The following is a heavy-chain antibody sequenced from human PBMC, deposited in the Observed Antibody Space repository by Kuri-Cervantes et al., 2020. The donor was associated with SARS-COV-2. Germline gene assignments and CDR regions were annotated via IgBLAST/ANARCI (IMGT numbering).Heavy chain of an antibody. CDR1: DGSISSSSYY. CDR3: ARDVAARSYYYGMDV. V-gene: IGHV4-39*07. Sequence: GSLRLSCTVSDGSISSSSYYWGWIRQPPGKGLEWIGSIYYSGSTNYNPSLKSRVTISVDTSKNQFSLKLSSVTAADTAVYYCARDVAARSYYYGMDVWGQGTTVTVSS. CDR2: IYYSGST. D-gene: IGHD6-6*01. J-gene: IGHJ6*02.